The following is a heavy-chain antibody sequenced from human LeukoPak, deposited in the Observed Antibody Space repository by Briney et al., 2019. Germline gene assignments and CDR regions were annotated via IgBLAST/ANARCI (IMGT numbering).Heavy chain of an antibody. CDR3: ARGSDTAMVLFYYFDY. Sequence: GGSLRLSCVASGFTFSSYTMNWVRQAPGKGLEWVSSISSSSSYIYYADSVKGRFTISRDNAKNSLYLQMNTLRAEDTAVYYCARGSDTAMVLFYYFDYWGQGTLVTVSS. V-gene: IGHV3-21*01. CDR2: ISSSSSYI. J-gene: IGHJ4*02. D-gene: IGHD5-18*01. CDR1: GFTFSSYT.